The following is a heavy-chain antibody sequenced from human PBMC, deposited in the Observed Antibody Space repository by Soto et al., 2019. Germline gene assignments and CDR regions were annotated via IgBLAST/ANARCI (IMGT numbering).Heavy chain of an antibody. CDR2: IGTAGDT. J-gene: IGHJ4*02. CDR1: GFTFSSYD. CDR3: ERGQGYYYDSGSYFVDY. Sequence: GGSLRLSCAASGFTFSSYDMHWVRQATGKGLEWVSAIGTAGDTYYPGSVKGRFTISRENAKNSLYLQMNSLRAGDTAVYYCERGQGYYYDSGSYFVDYWGQGTLVTVSS. D-gene: IGHD3-10*01. V-gene: IGHV3-13*01.